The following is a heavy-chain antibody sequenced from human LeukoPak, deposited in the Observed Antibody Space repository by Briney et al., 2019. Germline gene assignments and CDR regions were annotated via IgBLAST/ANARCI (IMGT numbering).Heavy chain of an antibody. V-gene: IGHV4-4*07. Sequence: SETLSLTCTVSGGSISSYYWSWIRQPAGKGLEWIGRIYTSGSTNYNPSLKSRVTMSVDTSKNQFSLKLSSVTAADTAVYYCARESWLGSSSPDAFDIWGQGTMVTVSS. CDR1: GGSISSYY. CDR3: ARESWLGSSSPDAFDI. D-gene: IGHD2-2*01. CDR2: IYTSGST. J-gene: IGHJ3*02.